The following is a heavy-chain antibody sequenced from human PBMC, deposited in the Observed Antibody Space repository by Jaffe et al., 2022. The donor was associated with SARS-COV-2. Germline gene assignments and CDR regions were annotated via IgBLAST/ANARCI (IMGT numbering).Heavy chain of an antibody. CDR3: ARTVNWNYAHPTINWFDP. D-gene: IGHD1-7*01. J-gene: IGHJ5*02. Sequence: QLQLQESGPGLVKPSETLSLTCTVSGGSISSSSYYWGWIRQPPGKGLEWIGSIYYSGSTYYNPSLKSRVTISVDTSKNQFSLKLSSVTAADTAVYYCARTVNWNYAHPTINWFDPWGQGTLVTVSS. CDR1: GGSISSSSYY. CDR2: IYYSGST. V-gene: IGHV4-39*01.